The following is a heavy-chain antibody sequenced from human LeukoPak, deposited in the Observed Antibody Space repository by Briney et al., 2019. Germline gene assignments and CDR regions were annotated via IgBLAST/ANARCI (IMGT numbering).Heavy chain of an antibody. J-gene: IGHJ4*02. CDR2: IQNDGNNK. D-gene: IGHD6-6*01. CDR1: GFTFSSNG. CDR3: ARDWGTSSLYLVN. Sequence: GGSLRLSCAASGFTFSSNGMHWVRQAPGKGLEWVAFIQNDGNNKKYVYSVKGRFTISRDNSKNTLYLQMNSLRVEDTAVYYCARDWGTSSLYLVNWGQGTLVTVSS. V-gene: IGHV3-30*02.